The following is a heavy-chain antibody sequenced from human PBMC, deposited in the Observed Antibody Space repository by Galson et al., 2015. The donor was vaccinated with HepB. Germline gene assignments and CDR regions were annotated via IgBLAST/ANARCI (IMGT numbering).Heavy chain of an antibody. CDR1: GFTFNNAW. V-gene: IGHV3-15*01. CDR2: IKSKKAGGTT. CDR3: TGRVTADY. Sequence: SLRLSCAASGFTFNNAWMNWVRQAPGKGLEWVGRIKSKKAGGTTDYAAPVKGGFTISRDDSKRTLYLQMDSLKIEDTAMYYCTGRVTADYWGQGTLVTVS. J-gene: IGHJ4*02. D-gene: IGHD2-21*02.